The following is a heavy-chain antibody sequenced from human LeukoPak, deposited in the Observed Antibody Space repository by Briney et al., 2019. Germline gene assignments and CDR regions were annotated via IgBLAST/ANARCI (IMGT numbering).Heavy chain of an antibody. CDR1: GYTFTGYY. Sequence: GASVKVSCKASGYTFTGYYMHWVRQAPGQGLEWMGWINAGNGNTKYSQKFQGRVTITRDTSASTAYMELSSLRSEDTAVYYCARDRQWPPQSFDYWGQGTLVTVSS. V-gene: IGHV1-3*01. CDR2: INAGNGNT. J-gene: IGHJ4*02. CDR3: ARDRQWPPQSFDY. D-gene: IGHD6-19*01.